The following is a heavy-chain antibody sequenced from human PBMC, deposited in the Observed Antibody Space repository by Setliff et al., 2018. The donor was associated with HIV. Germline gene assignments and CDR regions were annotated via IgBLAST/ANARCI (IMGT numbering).Heavy chain of an antibody. V-gene: IGHV3-7*03. CDR2: MNQNGGDK. J-gene: IGHJ6*03. D-gene: IGHD6-6*01. CDR3: AKDSSSGYYYYYLDV. Sequence: LRLSCAASGFTFNTYWMTWVRPAPGKGLEWVANMNQNGGDKNYVGSVRGRFTISRDNAKSSLYLQMNSLRAEDTAVYYCAKDSSSGYYYYYLDVWGKGTTVTVSS. CDR1: GFTFNTYW.